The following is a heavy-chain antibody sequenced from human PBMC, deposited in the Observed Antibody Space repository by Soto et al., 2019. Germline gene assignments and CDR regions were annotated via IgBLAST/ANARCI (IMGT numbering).Heavy chain of an antibody. CDR1: GGSFSGYY. J-gene: IGHJ4*02. CDR3: ARGRVQRLAARRGRYFDY. V-gene: IGHV4-34*01. CDR2: INHSGST. D-gene: IGHD6-6*01. Sequence: QVQLQQWGAGLLKPSETLSLTCAVYGGSFSGYYWSWIRQPPGKGLEWIGEINHSGSTNYNPSLKSRVTISVDTSKNQFYLKLSAVTAAATAVYYCARGRVQRLAARRGRYFDYWGQGTLVTVSS.